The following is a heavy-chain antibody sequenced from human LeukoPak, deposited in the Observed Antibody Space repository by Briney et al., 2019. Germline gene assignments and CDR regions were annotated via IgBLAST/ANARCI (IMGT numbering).Heavy chain of an antibody. J-gene: IGHJ6*02. CDR3: ARDYFYGLDV. CDR2: FSDDEGRT. V-gene: IGHV3-74*01. Sequence: PGGSLRLSCEVSGFTFSSYWIHWVRQAPGKGLVWVSRFSDDEGRTVYADSVKGRFAISKDNAKNTLYLQTNSLRAEDTAVYYCARDYFYGLDVWGQGTTVTVSS. CDR1: GFTFSSYW.